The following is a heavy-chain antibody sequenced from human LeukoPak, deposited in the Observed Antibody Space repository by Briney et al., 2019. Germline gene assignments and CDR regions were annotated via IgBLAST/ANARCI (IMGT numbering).Heavy chain of an antibody. CDR2: ISTSNGNT. Sequence: ASVKVSCKASGYTFSNYGISWVRQAPGQGLEWMGWISTSNGNTKYAQKSQGGVTMTTDTSTGTVYMELRRLRSDDTAVYFCARGSTKYSSGWPYFDYWGQGTLVTVSS. V-gene: IGHV1-18*01. CDR3: ARGSTKYSSGWPYFDY. D-gene: IGHD6-19*01. J-gene: IGHJ4*02. CDR1: GYTFSNYG.